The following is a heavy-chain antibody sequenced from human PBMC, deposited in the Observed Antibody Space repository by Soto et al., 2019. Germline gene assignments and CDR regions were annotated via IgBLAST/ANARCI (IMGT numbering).Heavy chain of an antibody. D-gene: IGHD4-17*01. Sequence: QVQLQESGPELVKPSQTLSLTCTVSGGSISSGGYYWSWIRQHPGKGLEWIGYIYYSGSTYYNPSLKSRVTISVDTSKNQFSLKLSSVTAADTAVYYCARMISTTENDAFDIWGQGTMVTVSS. CDR3: ARMISTTENDAFDI. CDR2: IYYSGST. V-gene: IGHV4-31*03. CDR1: GGSISSGGYY. J-gene: IGHJ3*02.